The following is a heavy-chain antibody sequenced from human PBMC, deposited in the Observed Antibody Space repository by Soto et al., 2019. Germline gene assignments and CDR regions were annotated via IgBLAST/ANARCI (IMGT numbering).Heavy chain of an antibody. Sequence: QVQLVQSGAEVKKPGASVMVSCQASGYTFTTYAMHWVRQAPGQRLEWMGWINAGNGYTKYSQKFQGRVTITRDTSATTAYMELSSLRSEDMAVYYCARGGDDCTTTSCYMIDYWGQGTLVTVSS. CDR1: GYTFTTYA. CDR2: INAGNGYT. D-gene: IGHD2-2*02. V-gene: IGHV1-3*01. CDR3: ARGGDDCTTTSCYMIDY. J-gene: IGHJ4*02.